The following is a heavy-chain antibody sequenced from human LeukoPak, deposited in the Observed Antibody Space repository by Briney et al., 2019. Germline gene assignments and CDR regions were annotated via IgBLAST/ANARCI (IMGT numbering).Heavy chain of an antibody. CDR2: IYYSGST. J-gene: IGHJ4*02. V-gene: IGHV4-59*01. CDR1: GGSISSYY. CDR3: ARIRDIVVVPAAPYYFDY. D-gene: IGHD2-2*01. Sequence: SETLSHTCTVSGGSISSYYWSWIRQPPGKGLEWIGYIYYSGSTNYNPSLKSRVTISVDTSKNQFSLKLSSVTAADTAVYYCARIRDIVVVPAAPYYFDYWGQGTLVTVSS.